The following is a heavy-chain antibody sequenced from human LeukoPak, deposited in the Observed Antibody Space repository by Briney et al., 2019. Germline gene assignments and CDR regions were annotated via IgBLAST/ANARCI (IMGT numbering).Heavy chain of an antibody. J-gene: IGHJ3*01. CDR2: ISSNNRYI. Sequence: PGGSLRLSCVASGFTFSTYSMSWVRQAPGKGLEWVSSISSNNRYIYYADSVKGRFTISRDNSKNTLYLQMNSLRAEDTAVYYCAKGRTEYAYTSDALDVWGHGTMITVSS. V-gene: IGHV3-21*04. CDR3: AKGRTEYAYTSDALDV. D-gene: IGHD2-2*02. CDR1: GFTFSTYS.